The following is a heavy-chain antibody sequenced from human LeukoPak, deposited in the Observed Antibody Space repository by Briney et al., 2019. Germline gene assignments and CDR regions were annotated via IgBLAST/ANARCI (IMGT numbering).Heavy chain of an antibody. CDR2: ISYDGSNK. CDR3: TKDTEKARPDYYYYMDV. J-gene: IGHJ6*03. V-gene: IGHV3-30*18. Sequence: GGSLRLSCAASGFTFSSYGMHWVRQAPGKGLEWVSVISYDGSNKYYADSVKGRFTISRDNSKNTLYLQMSSLRAEDTAVYYCTKDTEKARPDYYYYMDVWGKGTTVTVSS. D-gene: IGHD6-6*01. CDR1: GFTFSSYG.